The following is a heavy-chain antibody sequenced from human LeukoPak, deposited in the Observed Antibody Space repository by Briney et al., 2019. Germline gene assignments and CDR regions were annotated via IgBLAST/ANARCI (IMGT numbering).Heavy chain of an antibody. V-gene: IGHV4-4*02. Sequence: PSQTLSLTCAVSGGSISSSNWWSWVRPPPGKGLEWIGEIYHSGSTNYNPSLKSRVTISVDKSKNQFSLKLSSVTAADTAVYYCARGPYYDFWSGSPNNWFDPWGQGTLVTVSS. J-gene: IGHJ5*02. CDR2: IYHSGST. D-gene: IGHD3-3*01. CDR1: GGSISSSNW. CDR3: ARGPYYDFWSGSPNNWFDP.